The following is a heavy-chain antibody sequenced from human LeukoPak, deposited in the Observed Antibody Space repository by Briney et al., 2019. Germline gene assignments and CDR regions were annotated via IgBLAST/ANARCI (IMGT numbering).Heavy chain of an antibody. D-gene: IGHD6-6*01. Sequence: GGSLRLSCAASGLTFSDYYMSWIRQAPGKGLEWVSYISSSGSTIYYADSVKGRFTISRDNAKNSLYLQMNSLRAEDTAVYYCARDHGSSSSWYGYYYCGMDVWGQGTTVTVSS. J-gene: IGHJ6*02. CDR2: ISSSGSTI. V-gene: IGHV3-11*01. CDR3: ARDHGSSSSWYGYYYCGMDV. CDR1: GLTFSDYY.